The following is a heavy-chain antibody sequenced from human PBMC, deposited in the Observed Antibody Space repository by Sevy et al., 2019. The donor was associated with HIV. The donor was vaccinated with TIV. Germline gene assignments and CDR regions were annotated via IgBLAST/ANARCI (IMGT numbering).Heavy chain of an antibody. CDR1: GFTFSNAW. Sequence: GGSLRLSCAASGFTFSNAWMSWVRQAPGKGLEWVGRIKSKTDGGTTDYAAPVKGRFTISRDDSKNTLYLQINSMKPRDRAIYCGPKVFKKRGLSALLDYWGQGTLVTVSS. V-gene: IGHV3-15*01. J-gene: IGHJ4*02. CDR2: IKSKTDGGTT. D-gene: IGHD3-10*01. CDR3: PKVFKKRGLSALLDY.